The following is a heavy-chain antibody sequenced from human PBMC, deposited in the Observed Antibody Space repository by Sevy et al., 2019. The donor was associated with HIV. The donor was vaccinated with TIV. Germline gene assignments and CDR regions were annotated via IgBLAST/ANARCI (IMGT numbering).Heavy chain of an antibody. J-gene: IGHJ5*02. CDR3: ATVGLRYYSGASSYQGDWFDP. CDR2: FDPQDGET. D-gene: IGHD2-15*01. Sequence: ASVKVSCKVSGYTLTKLSIHWVRQAPGKGLEWMGDFDPQDGETIYAERFQGRLTMTVDTSTDTAYMELSSLTSEDTAVYYCATVGLRYYSGASSYQGDWFDPWGRGTLVTVSS. V-gene: IGHV1-24*01. CDR1: GYTLTKLS.